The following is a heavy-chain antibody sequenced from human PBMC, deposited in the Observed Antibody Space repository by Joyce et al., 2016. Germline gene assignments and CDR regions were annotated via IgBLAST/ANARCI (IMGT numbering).Heavy chain of an antibody. V-gene: IGHV4-30-2*01. Sequence: QLQLQESGSGLVQPSQTLSLTCGVSNGSISSGGSSWSWIRQQPGKGLEWIGNIFHSGSTYYNPTLKSRVTISVDTSKNQFSLNLRTVTAADTAVYYCARQITDYFDSWGPGTLVTVSS. CDR2: IFHSGST. D-gene: IGHD1-14*01. CDR3: ARQITDYFDS. J-gene: IGHJ4*02. CDR1: NGSISSGGSS.